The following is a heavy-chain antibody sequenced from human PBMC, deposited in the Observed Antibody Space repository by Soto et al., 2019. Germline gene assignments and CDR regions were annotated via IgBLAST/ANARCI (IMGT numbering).Heavy chain of an antibody. CDR2: INHSGST. J-gene: IGHJ3*02. V-gene: IGHV4-34*01. Sequence: SETLSLTCAVYGGSFSGDYWSWIRQPPGKGLEWIGEINHSGSTNYNPSLKSRVTISVDTSKNQFSLKLSSVTAADTAVYYCARIGVVVVVAANAFDIWGQGTMVTVSS. D-gene: IGHD2-15*01. CDR1: GGSFSGDY. CDR3: ARIGVVVVVAANAFDI.